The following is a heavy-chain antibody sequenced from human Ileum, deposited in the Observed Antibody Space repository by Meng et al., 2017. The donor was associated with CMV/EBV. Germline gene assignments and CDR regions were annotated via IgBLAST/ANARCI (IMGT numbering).Heavy chain of an antibody. J-gene: IGHJ4*02. CDR1: GLTFSSFE. V-gene: IGHV3-48*03. CDR3: AREPPDRSSSSTSPVSDY. Sequence: GGSLRLSCAASGLTFSSFEMNWVRLAPGKGLEWVSYISRAATYTLYADSVEGRFTISRDDAKNSLYLQMNSLREEDTAIYYCAREPPDRSSSSTSPVSDYWGQGTRVTVSS. CDR2: ISRAATYT. D-gene: IGHD2-2*01.